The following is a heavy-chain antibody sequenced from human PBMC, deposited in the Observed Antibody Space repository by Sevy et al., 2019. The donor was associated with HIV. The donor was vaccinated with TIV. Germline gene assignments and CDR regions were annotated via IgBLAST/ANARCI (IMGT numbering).Heavy chain of an antibody. CDR3: ARAFTGGYQQPFDY. CDR2: ISDSGTTT. J-gene: IGHJ4*02. D-gene: IGHD1-26*01. V-gene: IGHV3-23*01. CDR1: GFTFSSHA. Sequence: GGSLRLSYAASGFTFSSHAMNWVRQAPGKGLEWVSAISDSGTTTYYEDSVKGRFTISRDNSKNTLYLQMDGLRAEDTAIYYCARAFTGGYQQPFDYWGQGTLVTVSS.